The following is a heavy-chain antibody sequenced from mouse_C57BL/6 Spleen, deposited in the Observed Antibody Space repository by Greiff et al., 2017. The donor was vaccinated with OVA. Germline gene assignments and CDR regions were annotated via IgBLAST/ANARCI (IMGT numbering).Heavy chain of an antibody. CDR1: GYAFSSSW. Sequence: VKLQESGPELVKPGASVKISCKASGYAFSSSWMIWVKLRPGKGLEWIGRIYPGDGDTNYNGKFKGKATLTADKSSSTAYMQLSSLTSEDSAVYFCAREGGIYYGYDGGFAYWGQGTLVTVSA. V-gene: IGHV1-82*01. D-gene: IGHD2-2*01. CDR3: AREGGIYYGYDGGFAY. CDR2: IYPGDGDT. J-gene: IGHJ3*01.